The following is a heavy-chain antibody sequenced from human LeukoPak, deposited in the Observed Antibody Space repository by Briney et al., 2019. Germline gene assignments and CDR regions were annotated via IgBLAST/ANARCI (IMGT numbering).Heavy chain of an antibody. V-gene: IGHV4-30-2*01. CDR3: ARDRGDGYPAGYFDY. CDR2: IYRSGGT. D-gene: IGHD5-24*01. CDR1: GASITSNAYS. Sequence: SETLSLTCAVSGASITSNAYSWSWIRQPPGKGLEWIGYIYRSGGTYYNPSLKSRVTISVDTSKNQFSLNLSSVTAADTAVYYCARDRGDGYPAGYFDYWGQGLLVTVSS. J-gene: IGHJ4*02.